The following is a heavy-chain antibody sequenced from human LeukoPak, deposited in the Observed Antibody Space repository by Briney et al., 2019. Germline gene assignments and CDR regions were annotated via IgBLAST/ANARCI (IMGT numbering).Heavy chain of an antibody. J-gene: IGHJ4*02. V-gene: IGHV1-46*01. CDR1: GYTVTSYY. CDR2: LNPSGGSS. D-gene: IGHD3-22*01. CDR3: ARDPGQYYYDSSGYYEFDY. Sequence: GASVKVSCKASGYTVTSYYMHWVRQAPGQGLEWMAILNPSGGSSSYAQKFQGRATLTRATSTSTVYMELSSLRSEDTAVYYCARDPGQYYYDSSGYYEFDYWGQGTLVTVSS.